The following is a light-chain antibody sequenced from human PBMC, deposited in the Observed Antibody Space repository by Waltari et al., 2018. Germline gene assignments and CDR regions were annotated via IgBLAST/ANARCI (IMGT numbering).Light chain of an antibody. CDR3: QQYDGSILT. Sequence: IVLTQSPDNLSLSPGQRATLSCRASQTINNNFLVWYQQKPGQDPRLLIHGASSSATGFPDRFSGRGSGTDFTLTISRLGPEDGAVYYCQQYDGSILTLGGGTKVEI. CDR2: GAS. CDR1: QTINNNF. J-gene: IGKJ4*01. V-gene: IGKV3-20*01.